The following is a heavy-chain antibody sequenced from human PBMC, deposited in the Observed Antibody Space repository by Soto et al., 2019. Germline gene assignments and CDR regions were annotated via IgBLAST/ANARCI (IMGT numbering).Heavy chain of an antibody. Sequence: GASVMLSCEACGCSLTDHGITWGRQAPGQGLEWMGWISGSNGNTRYAQRFQGRVTVTTDTSTSTAYMELRSLRSDDMAVHYRTRVREPYELFTGTLDYR. CDR1: GCSLTDHG. D-gene: IGHD3-9*01. CDR2: ISGSNGNT. J-gene: IGHJ4*01. CDR3: TRVREPYELFTGTLDY. V-gene: IGHV1-18*03.